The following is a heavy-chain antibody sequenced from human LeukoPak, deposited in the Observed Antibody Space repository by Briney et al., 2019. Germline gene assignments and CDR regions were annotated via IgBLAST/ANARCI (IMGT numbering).Heavy chain of an antibody. CDR3: ARDARRYYFDY. CDR2: IYTSGST. Sequence: SETLSLTCTASGGSISSGSYYWSWIRHPARKGLEWIARIYTSGSTNYNPSLKSRVTISVDTSKNQFSLKLSSVTAADTAVYYCARDARRYYFDYWGQGTLVTVSS. CDR1: GGSISSGSYY. V-gene: IGHV4-61*02. J-gene: IGHJ4*02.